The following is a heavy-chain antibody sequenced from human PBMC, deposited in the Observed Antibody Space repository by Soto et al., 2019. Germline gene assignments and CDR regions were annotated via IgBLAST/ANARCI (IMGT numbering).Heavy chain of an antibody. V-gene: IGHV1-46*03. CDR2: INPFDGSR. Sequence: ASVKVSCKASGYTFTGYYIHWVRQAPGQGLEWMGWINPFDGSRMFAQSFQGRVTFTRDTSTSTVYMELSGLRSDDTAVYYCSRVDPGETSPFDHWGQGTLVTVSS. CDR1: GYTFTGYY. D-gene: IGHD3-10*01. J-gene: IGHJ4*02. CDR3: SRVDPGETSPFDH.